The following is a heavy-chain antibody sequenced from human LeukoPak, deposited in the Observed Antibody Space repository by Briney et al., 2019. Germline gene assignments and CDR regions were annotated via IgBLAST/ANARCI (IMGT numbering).Heavy chain of an antibody. CDR1: GYSFTSYW. V-gene: IGHV5-51*01. D-gene: IGHD6-13*01. J-gene: IGHJ4*02. Sequence: GESLKISCTASGYSFTSYWLGWVRQMLGKGLECVGIIDPGDSDTRYSPSFQGLVTISADKSISTAYLQWSSLKASDTAMYYCARQRSSSWYDNDYWGQGTLVTVSS. CDR2: IDPGDSDT. CDR3: ARQRSSSWYDNDY.